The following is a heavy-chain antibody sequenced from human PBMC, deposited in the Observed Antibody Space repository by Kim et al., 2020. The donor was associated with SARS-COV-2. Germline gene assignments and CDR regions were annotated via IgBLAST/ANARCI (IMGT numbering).Heavy chain of an antibody. J-gene: IGHJ4*02. CDR3: ARSTYYYDSSGYYC. Sequence: TPSLKGRVTISVDTSKNQFSRKLSSVTAADTAVYYCARSTYYYDSSGYYCWGQGTLVTVSS. D-gene: IGHD3-22*01. V-gene: IGHV4-34*01.